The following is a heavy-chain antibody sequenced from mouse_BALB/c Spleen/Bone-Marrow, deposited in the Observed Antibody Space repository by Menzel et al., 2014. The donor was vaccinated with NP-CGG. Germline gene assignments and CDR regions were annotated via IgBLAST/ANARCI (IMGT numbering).Heavy chain of an antibody. J-gene: IGHJ2*01. CDR3: AYGSSYDYFDY. CDR2: IDPANGNT. CDR1: GFNIKDTY. D-gene: IGHD1-1*01. Sequence: VQLQQSGAELVKPGASVKLSCTASGFNIKDTYMHWVKQRPEQGLEWIGRIDPANGNTKYDPKFQGKATITADTSPNTAYLQLSSLTSEDTAVYYCAYGSSYDYFDYWGQGTTLTVSS. V-gene: IGHV14-3*02.